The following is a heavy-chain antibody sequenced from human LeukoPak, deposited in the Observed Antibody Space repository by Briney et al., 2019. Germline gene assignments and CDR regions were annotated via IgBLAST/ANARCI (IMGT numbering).Heavy chain of an antibody. V-gene: IGHV1-2*02. D-gene: IGHD2-15*01. CDR1: GYTFTGYC. CDR2: INPNSGGT. J-gene: IGHJ3*02. CDR3: ASKYCSGGSCYSRIGDAFDI. Sequence: ASVKVSCKASGYTFTGYCMHWVRQAPGQGLEWMGWINPNSGGTNYAQKFQGRVTMTRDTSISTAYMELSRLRSDDTAVYYCASKYCSGGSCYSRIGDAFDIWGQGTMVTVSS.